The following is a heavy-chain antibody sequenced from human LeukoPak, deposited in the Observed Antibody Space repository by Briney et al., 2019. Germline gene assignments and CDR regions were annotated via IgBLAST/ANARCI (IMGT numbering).Heavy chain of an antibody. D-gene: IGHD4-23*01. J-gene: IGHJ4*02. V-gene: IGHV1-69*04. CDR2: IIPIVGST. CDR1: GGTFSSYA. CDR3: ARHYGGLDDY. Sequence: SVKVSCKASGGTFSSYAISWVRQAPGQGLEWMGRIIPIVGSTNYAEKLQGRVTITADKSTSTVYMELSSLRSEDTAVYYCARHYGGLDDYWGQGTLIIVSS.